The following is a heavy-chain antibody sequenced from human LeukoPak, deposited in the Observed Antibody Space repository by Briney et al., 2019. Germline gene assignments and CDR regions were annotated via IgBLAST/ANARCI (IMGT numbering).Heavy chain of an antibody. CDR1: GYTFTSYY. D-gene: IGHD3-22*01. CDR2: INPTGDST. CDR3: ARDNSLDDNAWWFDP. V-gene: IGHV1-46*01. J-gene: IGHJ5*02. Sequence: ASVKVSCKASGYTFTSYYMHWVRQAPGQGLEWMGLINPTGDSTAYAQKFQGRVTVTRDMSTSTDYLELSSLRSEDTAIYYCARDNSLDDNAWWFDPWGQGTLVTVSS.